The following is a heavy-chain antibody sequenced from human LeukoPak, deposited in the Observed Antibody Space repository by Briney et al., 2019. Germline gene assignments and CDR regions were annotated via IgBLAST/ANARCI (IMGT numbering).Heavy chain of an antibody. D-gene: IGHD3-3*01. CDR3: ARGPETDFWSGYADY. J-gene: IGHJ4*02. CDR2: ISYDGSNK. V-gene: IGHV3-30*05. CDR1: GFTFSSYS. Sequence: GGSLRLSCAASGFTFSSYSMNWVRQAPGKGLEWVAVISYDGSNKYYADSVKGRFTISRDNSKNTLYLQMNSLRAEDTAVYYCARGPETDFWSGYADYWGQGTLVTVSS.